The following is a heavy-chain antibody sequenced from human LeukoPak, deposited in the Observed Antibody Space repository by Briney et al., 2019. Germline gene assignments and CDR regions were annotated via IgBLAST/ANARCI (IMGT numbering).Heavy chain of an antibody. CDR3: ATLGYSGYDFHAFDI. J-gene: IGHJ3*02. CDR2: IWYDGSNK. D-gene: IGHD5-12*01. CDR1: GFTFSSYG. Sequence: GGSLRLSCAASGFTFSSYGMHWVRQAPGKGPEWVAVIWYDGSNKYYADSAKGRFTISRDNSKNTLYLQMNSLRAEDTAVYYCATLGYSGYDFHAFDIWGQGTMVTVSS. V-gene: IGHV3-33*01.